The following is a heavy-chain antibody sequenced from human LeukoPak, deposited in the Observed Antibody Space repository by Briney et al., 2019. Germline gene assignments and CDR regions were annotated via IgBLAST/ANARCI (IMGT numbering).Heavy chain of an antibody. CDR3: ASIPYSRFDY. J-gene: IGHJ4*02. CDR1: GGSISSSSYY. Sequence: SETLSLTCTVSGGSISSSSYYWGWIRQPPGKGLEWIGSIYYSGSTYYNPSLKSRVTISVDTSKNQFSLKLSSVTAADTAVYYCASIPYSRFDYWGQGILVTVSS. D-gene: IGHD6-13*01. CDR2: IYYSGST. V-gene: IGHV4-39*01.